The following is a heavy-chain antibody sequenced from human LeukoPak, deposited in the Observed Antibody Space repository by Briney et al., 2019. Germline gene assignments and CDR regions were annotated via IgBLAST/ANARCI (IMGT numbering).Heavy chain of an antibody. CDR3: ARDLTLYSYGYAYYFDY. V-gene: IGHV3-30*04. J-gene: IGHJ4*02. CDR1: GFTFSSYA. Sequence: PGGSLRLSCAASGFTFSSYAMHWVRQAPGKGLEWVAVISYDGSNKYYADSVKGRFTISRDNSKNTLYLQMNSLRAEDTAVYYCARDLTLYSYGYAYYFDYWGQGTLVTASS. CDR2: ISYDGSNK. D-gene: IGHD5-18*01.